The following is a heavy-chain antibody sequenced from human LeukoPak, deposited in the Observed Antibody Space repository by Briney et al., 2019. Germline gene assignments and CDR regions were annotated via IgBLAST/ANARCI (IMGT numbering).Heavy chain of an antibody. CDR1: GFSVSSNY. CDR3: ARDRNTAMDYYYYMDV. V-gene: IGHV3-53*01. Sequence: PGGSLRLSCAASGFSVSSNYMSWVRQAPGKGLEWVSVIYSGGSTYYADSVKGRFTISRDNSKNTLYLQMNSLRAEDTAVYYCARDRNTAMDYYYYMDVWGKGTTVTVSS. D-gene: IGHD5-18*01. CDR2: IYSGGST. J-gene: IGHJ6*03.